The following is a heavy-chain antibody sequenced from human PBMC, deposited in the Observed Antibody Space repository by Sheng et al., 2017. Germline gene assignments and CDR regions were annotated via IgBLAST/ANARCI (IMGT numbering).Heavy chain of an antibody. D-gene: IGHD3-22*01. J-gene: IGHJ4*02. CDR1: GFTFSSYA. CDR2: ISGSGGST. V-gene: IGHV3-23*01. Sequence: EVQLLESGGGLVQPGGSLRLSCAASGFTFSSYAMSWVRQAPGKGLEWVSAISGSGGSTYYADSVKGRFTISRDNSKNTLYLQMNSLRAEDTAVYYCAKVLVGDSSGYYSGFDYWGQGTLVTVSS. CDR3: AKVLVGDSSGYYSGFDY.